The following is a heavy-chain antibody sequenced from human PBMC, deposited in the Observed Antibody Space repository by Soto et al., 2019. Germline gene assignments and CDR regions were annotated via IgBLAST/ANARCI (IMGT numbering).Heavy chain of an antibody. CDR3: ARERYSGYELYDY. V-gene: IGHV1-2*04. D-gene: IGHD5-12*01. CDR2: INPNSGGT. CDR1: GYTFTGYY. J-gene: IGHJ4*02. Sequence: ASVKVSCKASGYTFTGYYMRWVRQAPGQGLEWMGWINPNSGGTNYAQKFQGWVTMTRDTSISTAYMELSRLRSDDTAVYYCARERYSGYELYDYWGQGTLVTVSS.